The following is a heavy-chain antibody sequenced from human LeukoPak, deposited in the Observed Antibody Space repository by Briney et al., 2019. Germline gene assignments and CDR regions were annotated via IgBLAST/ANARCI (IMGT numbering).Heavy chain of an antibody. D-gene: IGHD4-17*01. CDR1: GFTFSTFA. Sequence: PGGSLRLSCAASGFTFSTFAMIWVRQPPGKGLEWVSSIFPSGGEIHYADSVRGRFTISRDNSKSTLSLQMNSLRAEDTAVYYCAKEIWPTVTTPGWTYFDYWGQGALVTVSS. CDR2: IFPSGGEI. J-gene: IGHJ4*02. V-gene: IGHV3-23*01. CDR3: AKEIWPTVTTPGWTYFDY.